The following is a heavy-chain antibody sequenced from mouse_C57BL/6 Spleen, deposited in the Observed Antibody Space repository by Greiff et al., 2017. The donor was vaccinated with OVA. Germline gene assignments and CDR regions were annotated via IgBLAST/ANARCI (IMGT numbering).Heavy chain of an antibody. J-gene: IGHJ2*01. CDR3: TGGPHFDY. V-gene: IGHV6-3*01. D-gene: IGHD3-1*01. Sequence: EVKLMESGGGLVQPGGSMKLSCVASGFTFSNYWMNWVRQSPEKGLEWVAQIRLKSDNYATHYAESVKGRFTISRDDSKSSVYLQMNNLRAEDTGIYYCTGGPHFDYWGQGTTLTVSS. CDR1: GFTFSNYW. CDR2: IRLKSDNYAT.